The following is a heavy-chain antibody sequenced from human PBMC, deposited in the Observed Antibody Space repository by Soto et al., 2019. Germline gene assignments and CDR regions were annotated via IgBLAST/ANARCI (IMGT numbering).Heavy chain of an antibody. J-gene: IGHJ5*02. CDR1: GFSLSTSGVG. Sequence: SGPTLVNPTQTLTLTCTFSGFSLSTSGVGVGWIRQPPGKALEWLALIYWDDDKRYSPSLKSRLTITKDTSKNQVVLTMTNMDPVDTATYYCAQRREWYYYGSGTQGWFDPWGQGTLVTVSS. CDR2: IYWDDDK. V-gene: IGHV2-5*02. D-gene: IGHD3-10*01. CDR3: AQRREWYYYGSGTQGWFDP.